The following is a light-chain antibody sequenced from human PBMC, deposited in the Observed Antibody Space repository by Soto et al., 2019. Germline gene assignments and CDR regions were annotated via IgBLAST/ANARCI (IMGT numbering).Light chain of an antibody. V-gene: IGLV2-14*01. CDR3: SSFTSSSTPDVV. CDR1: SSDIDTYNH. CDR2: SVN. Sequence: QSVLTQPASVSGSPGQSITISCTGSSSDIDTYNHVTWYQQHPGQAPKLIIYSVNSRPSRTPSLFSGSKSGDTAFLTISGLQAEDEADYYCSSFTSSSTPDVVFGGGTKVTVL. J-gene: IGLJ2*01.